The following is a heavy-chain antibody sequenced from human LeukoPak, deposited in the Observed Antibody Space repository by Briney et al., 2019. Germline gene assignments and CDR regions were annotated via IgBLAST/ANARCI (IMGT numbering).Heavy chain of an antibody. CDR1: GYTFTGYY. J-gene: IGHJ6*02. CDR2: INPNSGGT. CDR3: ARDYYGSGSLYYYYYYGMDV. Sequence: GASVKVSCKASGYTFTGYYMHWVRQAPGQGLEWMGWINPNSGGTNYAQKFQGGVTMTRDTSISTAYMELSRLRSDDTAVYYCARDYYGSGSLYYYYYYGMDVWGQGTTVTVSS. V-gene: IGHV1-2*02. D-gene: IGHD3-10*01.